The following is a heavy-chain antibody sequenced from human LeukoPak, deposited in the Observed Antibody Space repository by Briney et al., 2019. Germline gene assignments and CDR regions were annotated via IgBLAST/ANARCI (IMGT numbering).Heavy chain of an antibody. CDR2: IYSGGST. V-gene: IGHV3-53*01. J-gene: IGHJ6*03. CDR1: GFTVSSNY. CDR3: ARAPRYYYYMDV. Sequence: HPWGALRLSCAASGFTVSSNYISWVRQAPGKGLEWVSVIYSGGSTYYADSVKGRFTISRDNSKNTLYLQMNSLRAEDTAVYYCARAPRYYYYMDVWGKGTTVTVS.